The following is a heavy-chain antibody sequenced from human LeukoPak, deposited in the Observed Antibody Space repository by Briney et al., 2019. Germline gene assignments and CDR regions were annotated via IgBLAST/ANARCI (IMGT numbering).Heavy chain of an antibody. CDR1: GYTFTSYG. J-gene: IGHJ4*02. D-gene: IGHD2-2*01. Sequence: ASVKVSCKASGYTFTSYGISWVRQAPGQGLEWMGWISAYNGNTNYAQKLRGRVTMTTDTSTSTAYMELRSLRSDDTAVYYCARVVVVPAATEFDYWGQGTLVTVSS. CDR3: ARVVVVPAATEFDY. CDR2: ISAYNGNT. V-gene: IGHV1-18*01.